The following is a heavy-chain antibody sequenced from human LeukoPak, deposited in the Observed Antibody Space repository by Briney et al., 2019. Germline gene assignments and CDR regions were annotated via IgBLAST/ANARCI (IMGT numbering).Heavy chain of an antibody. CDR2: ISYDGSNK. Sequence: GGSLRLSCAASGFTFSSYAMHWVRQAPGKGLEWVAVISYDGSNKYYADSVKGRFTISRDNSKNTLYLQMNSLRAEDTAVYYCARDHSGSYLDYWGQGTLVTVSS. CDR3: ARDHSGSYLDY. J-gene: IGHJ4*02. V-gene: IGHV3-30*04. CDR1: GFTFSSYA. D-gene: IGHD1-26*01.